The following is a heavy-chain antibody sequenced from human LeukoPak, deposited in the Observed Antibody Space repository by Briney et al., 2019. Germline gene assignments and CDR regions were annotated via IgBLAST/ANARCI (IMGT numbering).Heavy chain of an antibody. D-gene: IGHD3-22*01. J-gene: IGHJ6*03. V-gene: IGHV4-4*09. Sequence: PSETLSLTCTVSGGSISSYYWSWIRQPPGKGLEWIGYIYTSGSTNYNPSLKSRVTISVDTSKNQFSLKLSSVTAADTAVYYCARIPDYYDSSGYYYMDVWGKGTTVTVSS. CDR1: GGSISSYY. CDR2: IYTSGST. CDR3: ARIPDYYDSSGYYYMDV.